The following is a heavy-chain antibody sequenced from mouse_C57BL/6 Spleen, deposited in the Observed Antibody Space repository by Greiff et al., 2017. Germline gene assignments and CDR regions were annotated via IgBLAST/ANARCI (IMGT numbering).Heavy chain of an antibody. Sequence: QVQLQQPGAELVRPGSSVKLSCKASGYTFTSYWMHWVKQRPIQGLEWIGNIDPSDSETHYNQKFKDKATLTVDKSSSTAYMQLSSLTSEDSAVYYCARPYYGSSGPDGYWGQGTTLTVSS. J-gene: IGHJ2*01. D-gene: IGHD1-1*01. V-gene: IGHV1-52*01. CDR1: GYTFTSYW. CDR2: IDPSDSET. CDR3: ARPYYGSSGPDGY.